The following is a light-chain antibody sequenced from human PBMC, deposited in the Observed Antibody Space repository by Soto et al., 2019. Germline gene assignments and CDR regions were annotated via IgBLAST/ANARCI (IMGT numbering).Light chain of an antibody. CDR3: QQYGNSPLT. CDR1: QSISSD. V-gene: IGKV3-15*01. J-gene: IGKJ4*01. CDR2: GAS. Sequence: IVMTQSQATLSVSPGERATLSSRASQSISSDLAWYQQKPGQAPRLLIYGASTRATSIPARFSGSGSGTDFTLTISRLEPEDFAVYFCQQYGNSPLTFGGGTKVDIK.